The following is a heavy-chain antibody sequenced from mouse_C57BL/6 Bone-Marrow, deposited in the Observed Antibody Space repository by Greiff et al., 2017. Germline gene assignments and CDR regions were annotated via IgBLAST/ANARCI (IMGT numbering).Heavy chain of an antibody. Sequence: LVESGAELVRPGTSVKMSCKASGYTFTNYWIGWAKQRPGHGLEWIGDIYPGGGYTNYNEKFKGKATLTADKSSSTAYMQFSSLTSEDSAIYYCARGVPYHAMDYWGQGTSVTVSS. J-gene: IGHJ4*01. CDR2: IYPGGGYT. CDR1: GYTFTNYW. V-gene: IGHV1-63*01. CDR3: ARGVPYHAMDY.